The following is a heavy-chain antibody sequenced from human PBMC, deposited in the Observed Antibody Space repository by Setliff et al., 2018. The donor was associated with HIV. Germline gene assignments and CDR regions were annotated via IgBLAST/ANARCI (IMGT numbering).Heavy chain of an antibody. CDR2: FDPEDGKT. Sequence: ASVKVSCKVSGSTLSEEAIHWVRQAPGKGLEWVGGFDPEDGKTIYAEKFQGRVTMTEDTSTDTAYMELSSLRSEDTAVYYCATPSAREYSYSILFNYWGQGTLVTVSS. V-gene: IGHV1-24*01. CDR1: GSTLSEEA. J-gene: IGHJ4*02. CDR3: ATPSAREYSYSILFNY. D-gene: IGHD5-18*01.